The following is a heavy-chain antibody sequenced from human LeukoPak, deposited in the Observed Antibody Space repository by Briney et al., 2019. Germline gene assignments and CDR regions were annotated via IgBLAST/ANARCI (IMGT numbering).Heavy chain of an antibody. Sequence: GESLKISCKGSGYSFTSYRIGWVRQMPGKGLEWMGIIYPGDSDTRYSPPFQGQVTISADKSISTAYLQWSSLKASDTAMYYCARLPRRTTAPFDPWGQGTLVTVSS. CDR1: GYSFTSYR. D-gene: IGHD4-17*01. V-gene: IGHV5-51*01. J-gene: IGHJ5*02. CDR2: IYPGDSDT. CDR3: ARLPRRTTAPFDP.